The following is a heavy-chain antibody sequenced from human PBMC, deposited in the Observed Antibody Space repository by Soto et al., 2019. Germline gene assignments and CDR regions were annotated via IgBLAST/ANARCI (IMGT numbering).Heavy chain of an antibody. CDR1: SGSISSYY. CDR2: FYYSWST. D-gene: IGHD2-21*02. V-gene: IGHV4-59*04. CDR3: ARLSTVTALYFDY. J-gene: IGHJ4*02. Sequence: SETLSLTCTVSSGSISSYYWSWIRQPPGKGLEWIGCFYYSWSTYYNPSLKSRVTISVDTSKNQFSLKLSSVTAADTAVYYCARLSTVTALYFDYWGQGTLVTVSS.